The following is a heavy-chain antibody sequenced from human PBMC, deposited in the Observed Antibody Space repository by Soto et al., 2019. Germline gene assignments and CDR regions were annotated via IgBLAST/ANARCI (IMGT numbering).Heavy chain of an antibody. CDR3: ARSAPGAADDY. CDR1: GFTFSDHY. V-gene: IGHV3-72*01. J-gene: IGHJ4*02. D-gene: IGHD6-13*01. CDR2: ARNKAYTYTT. Sequence: GGSLRLSCAASGFTFSDHYMDWVRQAPGKGLEWVGRARNKAYTYTTEYAASVRGRFAISRDDSKNSLSLQMNSLKTEDTAVYYCARSAPGAADDYWGQGTLVTVSS.